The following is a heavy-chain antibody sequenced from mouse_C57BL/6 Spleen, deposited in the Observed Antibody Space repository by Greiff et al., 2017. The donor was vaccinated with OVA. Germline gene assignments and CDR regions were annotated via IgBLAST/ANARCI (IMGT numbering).Heavy chain of an antibody. CDR2: ISDGGSYT. J-gene: IGHJ3*01. CDR3: ASDYGSSPWFAY. Sequence: DVKLVESGGGLVKPGGSLKLSCAASGFTFSSYAMSWVRQTPEKRLEWVATISDGGSYTYYPDNVKGRFTISRDNAKNNLYLQMSHLKSEDTAMYYCASDYGSSPWFAYWGQGTLVTVSA. CDR1: GFTFSSYA. V-gene: IGHV5-4*03. D-gene: IGHD1-1*01.